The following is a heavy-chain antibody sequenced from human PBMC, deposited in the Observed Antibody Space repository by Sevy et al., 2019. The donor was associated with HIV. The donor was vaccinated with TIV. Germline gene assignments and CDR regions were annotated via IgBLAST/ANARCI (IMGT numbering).Heavy chain of an antibody. CDR2: INHSGST. CDR1: GGSFSGYY. CDR3: ARERYGSGSYYYYYYMDV. J-gene: IGHJ6*03. Sequence: SETLSLTCAVYGGSFSGYYWSWIRQPPGKGLEWIGEINHSGSTNYNPSLKSRVTISVDTSKNQFSLKLSSVTAAGTAVYYCARERYGSGSYYYYYYMDVWGKGTTVTVSS. V-gene: IGHV4-34*01. D-gene: IGHD3-10*01.